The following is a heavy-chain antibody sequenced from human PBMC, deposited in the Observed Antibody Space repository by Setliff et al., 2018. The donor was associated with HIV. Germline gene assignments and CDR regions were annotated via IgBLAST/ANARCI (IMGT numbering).Heavy chain of an antibody. D-gene: IGHD1-26*01. Sequence: LRLSCAASGFTFSSYEMDWFRQAPGKGLEWVSYISAGSSLIYYVESVKGRFTISRDNAKNSLYLQMNTLRTEDAAVYYCARDSGTVGADDYWGQGTLVTVSS. CDR1: GFTFSSYE. J-gene: IGHJ4*02. CDR3: ARDSGTVGADDY. CDR2: ISAGSSLI. V-gene: IGHV3-48*03.